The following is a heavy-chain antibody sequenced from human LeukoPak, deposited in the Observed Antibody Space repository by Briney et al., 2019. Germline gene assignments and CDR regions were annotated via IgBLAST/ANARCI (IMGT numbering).Heavy chain of an antibody. D-gene: IGHD3-10*01. V-gene: IGHV4-59*12. Sequence: PSETLSLTCTVSGGSISSYYWSWIRQPPGKGLEWIGYIYYSGSTNYNPSLKSRVTISVDTSKNQFSLKLSSVTAADTAVYYCARRGLWLPILNWFDPWGQGTLVTVSS. CDR1: GGSISSYY. CDR3: ARRGLWLPILNWFDP. CDR2: IYYSGST. J-gene: IGHJ5*02.